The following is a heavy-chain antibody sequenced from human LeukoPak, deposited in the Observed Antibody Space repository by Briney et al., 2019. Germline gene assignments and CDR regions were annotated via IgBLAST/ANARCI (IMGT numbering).Heavy chain of an antibody. J-gene: IGHJ3*01. CDR3: ARDDRSTRSSFGLDAYDV. CDR2: INEDGGQK. CDR1: GFTFSRYW. Sequence: GGSLRLSCAAAGFTFSRYWMTWVRHAPGKGLDWVANINEDGGQKYYMDSVKGRFTISRDNARGSLYLQMNRLRAEDTAVYYCARDDRSTRSSFGLDAYDVWGQGTMATVSS. D-gene: IGHD1-26*01. V-gene: IGHV3-7*01.